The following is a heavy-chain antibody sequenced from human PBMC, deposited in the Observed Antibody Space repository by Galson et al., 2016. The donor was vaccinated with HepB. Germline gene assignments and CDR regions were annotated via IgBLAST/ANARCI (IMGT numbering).Heavy chain of an antibody. Sequence: SLRLSCAASGFTFSIYDLNWVRQTPGKGLEWVSYIDSSATIINYADSVKGRFTISRDNAKNSVYLQMSSLRAEDTAVYYCARVRVWGYDLYWFDPWGQGTLVTVSS. CDR1: GFTFSIYD. CDR2: IDSSATII. CDR3: ARVRVWGYDLYWFDP. D-gene: IGHD5-12*01. J-gene: IGHJ5*02. V-gene: IGHV3-48*03.